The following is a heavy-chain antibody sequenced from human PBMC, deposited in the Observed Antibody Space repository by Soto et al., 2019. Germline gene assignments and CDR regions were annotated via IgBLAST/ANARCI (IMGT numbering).Heavy chain of an antibody. V-gene: IGHV4-34*01. CDR1: GGFVSSGTYY. D-gene: IGHD1-1*01. CDR2: MSHSGGT. J-gene: IGHJ3*02. CDR3: ARVERGTATTVVDAFDI. Sequence: QVQLQQWGAGLLKPSETLSLTCAVYGGFVSSGTYYWSWIRQPPGKGLEWIGEMSHSGGTHFNPPLQRRVTISVDTSKNQFSLKMSSVTAADTALYYCARVERGTATTVVDAFDIWGPGTMVTVSS.